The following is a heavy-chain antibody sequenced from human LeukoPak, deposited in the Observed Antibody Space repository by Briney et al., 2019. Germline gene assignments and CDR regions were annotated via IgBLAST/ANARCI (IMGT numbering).Heavy chain of an antibody. Sequence: ASVKVSCKASGYTCTSYDINWVRQATGQGLEWMGWMNPNSGNTGDAQKFQGRVTMTRNTSISTAYMELSSLRSEDTAVYYCARSPSVGSGSYYKGRLYYYYGMDVWGQGTTVTVSS. CDR1: GYTCTSYD. CDR2: MNPNSGNT. CDR3: ARSPSVGSGSYYKGRLYYYYGMDV. D-gene: IGHD3-10*01. J-gene: IGHJ6*02. V-gene: IGHV1-8*01.